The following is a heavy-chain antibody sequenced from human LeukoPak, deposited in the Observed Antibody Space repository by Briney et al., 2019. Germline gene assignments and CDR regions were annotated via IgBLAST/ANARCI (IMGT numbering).Heavy chain of an antibody. CDR1: GGSISSYY. Sequence: SETLSLTCTVSGGSISSYYWSWIRQPAAKGLAWIGRIYTSGSTNYHPSLKSRVSISVDTSKNQFSLKLSSVTAADTAVYYCARGDYGDYWIDYWGQGTLVTVSS. J-gene: IGHJ4*02. CDR3: ARGDYGDYWIDY. D-gene: IGHD4-17*01. V-gene: IGHV4-4*07. CDR2: IYTSGST.